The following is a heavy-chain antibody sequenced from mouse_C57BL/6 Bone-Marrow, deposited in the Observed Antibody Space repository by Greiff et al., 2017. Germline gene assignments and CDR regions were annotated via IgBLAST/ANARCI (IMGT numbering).Heavy chain of an antibody. J-gene: IGHJ4*01. CDR1: GYTFTSYG. Sequence: QVQLQQSGAELARPGASVKLSCKASGYTFTSYGISWVKQRTGQGLEWIGEIYPRSGNIYYNEKFKGKATLTADKSSSTAYMERRSLTSEDAAVYICARKPLYFGYAMGYWGQGTAVTVSS. CDR2: IYPRSGNI. CDR3: ARKPLYFGYAMGY. V-gene: IGHV1-81*01.